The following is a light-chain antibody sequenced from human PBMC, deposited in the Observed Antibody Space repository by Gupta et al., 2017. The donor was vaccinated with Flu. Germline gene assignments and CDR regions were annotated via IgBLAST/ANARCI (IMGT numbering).Light chain of an antibody. J-gene: IGKJ2*02. CDR3: QQYNSYLRGT. Sequence: DIQMTQSPSTLSASVGDRVAFTCRASQSIGSWLAWYQQKPGKAPKLLIYQASSLESGVPSRFGGSGSGTEFTLTISSLQPDDFATYYCQQYNSYLRGTFGQGTKLEIK. V-gene: IGKV1-5*03. CDR2: QAS. CDR1: QSIGSW.